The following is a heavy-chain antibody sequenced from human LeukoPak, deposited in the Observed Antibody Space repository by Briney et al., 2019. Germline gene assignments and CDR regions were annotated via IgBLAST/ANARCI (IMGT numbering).Heavy chain of an antibody. D-gene: IGHD2-21*01. CDR2: IYYSGST. V-gene: IGHV4-38-2*02. CDR1: GYSISSGYY. CDR3: ATFNSPD. Sequence: SETLSLTCTVSGYSISSGYYWGWIRQPPGKGLEWIGSIYYSGSTYYNPSLKSRVTISVDTSKNQFSLKLSSVTAADTAVYYCATFNSPDWGQGTLVTVSS. J-gene: IGHJ4*02.